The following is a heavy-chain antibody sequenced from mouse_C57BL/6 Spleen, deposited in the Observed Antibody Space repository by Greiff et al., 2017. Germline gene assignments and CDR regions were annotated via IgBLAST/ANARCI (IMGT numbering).Heavy chain of an antibody. D-gene: IGHD2-2*01. CDR3: ARGLYYGYDGDYYAMDY. V-gene: IGHV1-82*01. Sequence: VPLQPSGPELVKPGASGKIFCKASGYAFRSSWMNRVKQRPGKGLEWIGRIYPGDGDTNYNGKFKGKATLTADKSSSTAYMQLSSLTSEDSAVYFCARGLYYGYDGDYYAMDYWGQGTSVTVSS. CDR1: GYAFRSSW. CDR2: IYPGDGDT. J-gene: IGHJ4*01.